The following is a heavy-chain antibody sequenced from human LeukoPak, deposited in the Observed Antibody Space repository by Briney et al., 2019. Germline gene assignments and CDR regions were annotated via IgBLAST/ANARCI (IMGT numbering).Heavy chain of an antibody. V-gene: IGHV4-31*03. CDR1: GGSISSGGYY. D-gene: IGHD2-15*01. CDR2: IYYSGST. CDR3: ARHKFCSGGSCYSGFGL. J-gene: IGHJ4*02. Sequence: PSETLSLTCTVSGGSISSGGYYWSWIRQHPGKGLEWIGYIYYSGSTYYNPSLKSRVTISVDTSKNQFSLKLSSVTAADTAVYYCARHKFCSGGSCYSGFGLWGQGTLVTVSS.